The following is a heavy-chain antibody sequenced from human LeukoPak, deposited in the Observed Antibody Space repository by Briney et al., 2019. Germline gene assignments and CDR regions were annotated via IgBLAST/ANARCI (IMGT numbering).Heavy chain of an antibody. V-gene: IGHV3-64D*09. D-gene: IGHD2-15*01. J-gene: IGHJ4*02. CDR3: VKYCSGGSCYGH. CDR2: ISSNAGST. Sequence: GGSLRLSCSASGFTFSSYAMHWFRQAPGKGLEYVSAISSNAGSTNYADSVKGRFTISRDNSKNTMFLQMSSLRVEDTAVYYCVKYCSGGSCYGHWGQGTLVTVSS. CDR1: GFTFSSYA.